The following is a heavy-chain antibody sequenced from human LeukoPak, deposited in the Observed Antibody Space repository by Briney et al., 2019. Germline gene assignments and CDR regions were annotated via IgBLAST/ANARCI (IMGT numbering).Heavy chain of an antibody. D-gene: IGHD6-19*01. CDR1: GYTFTSYG. V-gene: IGHV1-18*01. J-gene: IGHJ5*02. CDR3: ARDVIPVAALNWFDP. Sequence: ASVKVSCKASGYTFTSYGISWVRQAPGQGLEWMGWISAYNGNTNYAQKLQGRVTMTTDTSTSTAYMELRSLRSDDTAVYYCARDVIPVAALNWFDPWGRGTLVTVSS. CDR2: ISAYNGNT.